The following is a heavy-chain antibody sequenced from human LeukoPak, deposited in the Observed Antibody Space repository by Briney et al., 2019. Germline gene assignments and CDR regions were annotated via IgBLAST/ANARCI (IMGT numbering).Heavy chain of an antibody. CDR3: AKVATERYYFDY. CDR1: GFTFSSYE. CDR2: IGSSGTTI. V-gene: IGHV3-48*03. Sequence: GGPLRLSCAASGFTFSSYEMNWVRQAPGKGLEWVSYIGSSGTTIYYADSVKGRFTISRDNAKSSLYLQMNSLRAEDTAVYYCAKVATERYYFDYWGQGTLVTVSS. J-gene: IGHJ4*02. D-gene: IGHD5-12*01.